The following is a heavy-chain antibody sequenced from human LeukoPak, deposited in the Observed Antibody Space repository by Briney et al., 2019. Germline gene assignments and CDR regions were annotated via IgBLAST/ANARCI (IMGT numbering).Heavy chain of an antibody. CDR1: GFTFSSYS. Sequence: GGSLRLSCAASGFTFSSYSMNWVRQAPGKGLEGVSYISSSSSTIYYTDTVKGRFTISRDNAKKSLYLQMNSLRAEDTAVYYCARGLGIAVAGTRDYWGQGTLVTVSS. CDR3: ARGLGIAVAGTRDY. V-gene: IGHV3-48*01. D-gene: IGHD6-19*01. CDR2: ISSSSSTI. J-gene: IGHJ4*02.